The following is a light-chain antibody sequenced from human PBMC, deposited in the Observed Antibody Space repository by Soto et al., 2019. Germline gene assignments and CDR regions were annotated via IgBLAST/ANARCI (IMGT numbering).Light chain of an antibody. CDR3: QQYGNSPLFT. CDR1: QSVSSSD. Sequence: EIVLTQSPGTLSLSPGERATLSCRASQSVSSSDLAWYQQKPCQAPSLLIYGASNRASGISDRFSGSGSGTDCTRTICRLERDDFAVDYCQQYGNSPLFTFGPGTTVDLK. CDR2: GAS. V-gene: IGKV3-20*01. J-gene: IGKJ3*01.